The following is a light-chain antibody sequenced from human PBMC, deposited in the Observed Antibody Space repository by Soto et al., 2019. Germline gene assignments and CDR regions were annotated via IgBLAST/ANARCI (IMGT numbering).Light chain of an antibody. J-gene: IGKJ1*01. V-gene: IGKV3-11*01. CDR3: QQRSNWPT. CDR2: DAS. Sequence: EIVLTQSPATLSLCPGERATLSCRASQSVSSYLAWYQQKPGQAPRLLIYDASNRATGIPARFSGSGSGTVFTLTISSLEPEDCAVYYCQQRSNWPTFGQGTKVEIK. CDR1: QSVSSY.